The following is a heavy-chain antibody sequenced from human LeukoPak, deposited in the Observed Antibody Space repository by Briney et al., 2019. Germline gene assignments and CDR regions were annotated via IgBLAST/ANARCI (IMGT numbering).Heavy chain of an antibody. D-gene: IGHD1-1*01. CDR3: AKDRGSWYNFDC. CDR2: TSFDGGSQ. CDR1: GFPLSGYG. V-gene: IGHV3-30*18. Sequence: QPGGSLRLSCAASGFPLSGYGMHWVRQAPGKGLEWVALTSFDGGSQYYADSVKGRFTISRDNSKNVMYLQMNSLREEDTALYYCAKDRGSWYNFDCWGQGTLVTVSS. J-gene: IGHJ4*02.